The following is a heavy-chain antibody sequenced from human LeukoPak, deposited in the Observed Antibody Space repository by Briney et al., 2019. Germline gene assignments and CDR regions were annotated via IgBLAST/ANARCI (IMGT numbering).Heavy chain of an antibody. CDR2: IYHSGTT. J-gene: IGHJ4*02. CDR1: GGSIRSTTHY. CDR3: ATMKAVRVNDFWSGYPDY. D-gene: IGHD3-3*01. Sequence: PSETLSLTCTVSGGSIRSTTHYWSWIRQPPGKGQEWIGYIYHSGTTNYNPSLRSRVTISVDTSKNQFALKLSSVTAADTAVYYCATMKAVRVNDFWSGYPDYWGQGTLVTVSS. V-gene: IGHV4-61*01.